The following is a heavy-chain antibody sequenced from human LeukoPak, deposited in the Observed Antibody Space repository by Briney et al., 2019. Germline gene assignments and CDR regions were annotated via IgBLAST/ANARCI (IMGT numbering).Heavy chain of an antibody. D-gene: IGHD4-17*01. CDR2: ISSSSSYI. V-gene: IGHV3-21*01. J-gene: IGHJ5*02. Sequence: GGSLRLSCAASGFTFSSYSMNWVRQAPGKGLEWVSSISSSSSYIYYVDSVKGRFTISRDNAKNSLYLQMNSLRAEDTAVYYCARDRTTVTTLGWFDPWGQGTLVTVSS. CDR1: GFTFSSYS. CDR3: ARDRTTVTTLGWFDP.